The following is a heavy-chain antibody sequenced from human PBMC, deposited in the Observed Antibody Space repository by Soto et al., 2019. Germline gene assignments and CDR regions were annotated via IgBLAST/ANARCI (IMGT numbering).Heavy chain of an antibody. J-gene: IGHJ4*01. D-gene: IGHD6-13*01. V-gene: IGHV3-72*01. Sequence: GGSLRLSCAASGFTFSDHYMDWVRQAPGKGLEWVGRIRNKANRYTTEYAASVKGRFTISRDDSRNSLYLQMNSLQTEDTAVYYCTRADPLAPGKLDYWGQGALVTVSS. CDR3: TRADPLAPGKLDY. CDR1: GFTFSDHY. CDR2: IRNKANRYTT.